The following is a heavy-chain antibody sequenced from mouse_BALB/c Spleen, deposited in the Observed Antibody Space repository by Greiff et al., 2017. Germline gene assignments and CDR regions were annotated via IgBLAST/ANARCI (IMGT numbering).Heavy chain of an antibody. Sequence: VQLKESGPGLVKPSQSLSLTCTVTGYSITSDYAWHWIRQFPGNKLEWMGYISYSGSTSYNPSLKSRISITRDTSKNQFFLQLNSVTTEDTATYYCARSLDGYWYFDVWGAGTTVTVSS. CDR1: GYSITSDYA. CDR3: ARSLDGYWYFDV. CDR2: ISYSGST. V-gene: IGHV3-2*02. J-gene: IGHJ1*01. D-gene: IGHD2-3*01.